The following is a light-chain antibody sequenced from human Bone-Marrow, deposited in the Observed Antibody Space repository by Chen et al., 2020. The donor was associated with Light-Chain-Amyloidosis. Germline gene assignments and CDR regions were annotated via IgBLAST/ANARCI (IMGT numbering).Light chain of an antibody. CDR2: EVT. CDR3: SSFTSSNTWV. J-gene: IGLJ3*02. CDR1: SSAVGGYNY. V-gene: IGLV2-14*01. Sequence: QSALTQPASVSGSPGQSITVSCTGTSSAVGGYNYVSWYQQHPGKAPKLILYEVTNRPSGVSNRFSGSKSGNTASLTISGLQAEDEADYYCSSFTSSNTWVFGGGTKLTVL.